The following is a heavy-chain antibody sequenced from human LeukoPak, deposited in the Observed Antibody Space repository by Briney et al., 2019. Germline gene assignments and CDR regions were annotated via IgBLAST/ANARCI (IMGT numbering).Heavy chain of an antibody. V-gene: IGHV3-23*01. CDR1: GFTFGDYA. D-gene: IGHD3-22*01. CDR2: ISGSGGST. CDR3: AKVSGTSSGSFDY. J-gene: IGHJ4*02. Sequence: GGSLRLSCTASGFTFGDYAMSWVRQAPGKGLEWVSAISGSGGSTYYADSVKGRFTISRDNSKNTLYLQMNSLRAEDTAVYYCAKVSGTSSGSFDYWGQGTLVTVSS.